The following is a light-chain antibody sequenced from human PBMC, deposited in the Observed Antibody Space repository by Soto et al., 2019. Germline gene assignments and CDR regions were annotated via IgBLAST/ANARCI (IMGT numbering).Light chain of an antibody. CDR2: LYSDGSH. V-gene: IGLV4-69*01. Sequence: QPVLTQSPSASASLGASVKLTCTLSSGHSSYAIAWHQQRPEKGPRYLMKLYSDGSHRKGDGIPDRFSGSSSGAERYLTISSLQSEDEADYYCQTWGTGTPYVFGTGTKVTVL. CDR3: QTWGTGTPYV. CDR1: SGHSSYA. J-gene: IGLJ1*01.